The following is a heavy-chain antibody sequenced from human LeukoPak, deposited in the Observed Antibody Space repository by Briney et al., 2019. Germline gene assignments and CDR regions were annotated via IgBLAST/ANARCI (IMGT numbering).Heavy chain of an antibody. CDR3: ATAPYYYDSSGYYYDY. CDR1: GFTFSSYA. V-gene: IGHV1-69*01. Sequence: GGSLRLSCAASGFTFSSYAISWVRQAPGQGLEWMGGIIPIFGTANYAQKFQGRVTITADESTSTAYMELSSLRSEDTAVYYCATAPYYYDSSGYYYDYWGQGTLVTVSS. J-gene: IGHJ4*02. CDR2: IIPIFGTA. D-gene: IGHD3-22*01.